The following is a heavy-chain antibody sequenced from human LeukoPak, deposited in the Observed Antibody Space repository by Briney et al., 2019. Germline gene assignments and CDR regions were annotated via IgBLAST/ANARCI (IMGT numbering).Heavy chain of an antibody. CDR3: MRALTISGIGPPPA. Sequence: ASVKASCKASGSTFTKYIIHWVRQAPGQGFEWVGGIDPNGGRTFHAQKFQDRVTLTRDLSPTTVYMELSSLREEDTAVYYCMRALTISGIGPPPAWGQGTLLTLSS. V-gene: IGHV1-46*01. D-gene: IGHD3-3*01. CDR2: IDPNGGRT. J-gene: IGHJ5*02. CDR1: GSTFTKYI.